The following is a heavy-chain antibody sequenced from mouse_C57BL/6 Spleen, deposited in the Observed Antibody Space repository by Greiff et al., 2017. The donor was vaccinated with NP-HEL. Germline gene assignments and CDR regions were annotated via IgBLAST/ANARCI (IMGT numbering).Heavy chain of an antibody. CDR1: GFTFSSYT. Sequence: EAKVVESGGGLVKPGGSLKLSCAASGFTFSSYTMSWVRQTPEKRLGWVATISGGGGNTYYPDSVKGRVTISRDNAKNTLYLQMRSMRSEDTDLCFCGRNCDLAWCAYRGAERLVTVS. CDR3: GRNCDLAWCAY. CDR2: ISGGGGNT. J-gene: IGHJ3*01. D-gene: IGHD4-1*01. V-gene: IGHV5-9*04.